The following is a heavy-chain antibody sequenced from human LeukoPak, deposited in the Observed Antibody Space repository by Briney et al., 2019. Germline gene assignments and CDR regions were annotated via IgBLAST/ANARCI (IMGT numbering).Heavy chain of an antibody. CDR1: GFTFSSYG. CDR3: ARDSPRIVGAYYYYYGMDV. CDR2: IWYDGSNK. Sequence: GGSLRLSCAASGFTFSSYGMHWVRQAPGKGLEWVAVIWYDGSNKYYADSVKGRFTISRDNSKNTLYLQMNSLRAEDTAVYYCARDSPRIVGAYYYYYGMDVWGQGTTVTVSS. V-gene: IGHV3-33*01. J-gene: IGHJ6*02. D-gene: IGHD1-26*01.